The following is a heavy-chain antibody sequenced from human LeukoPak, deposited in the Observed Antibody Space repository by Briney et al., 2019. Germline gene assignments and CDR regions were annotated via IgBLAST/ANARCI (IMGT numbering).Heavy chain of an antibody. CDR1: GFTFSRYW. Sequence: SGGSLRLSCAASGFTFSRYWMTWVRQAPGKGLEWVANIKQDGSEQYYVDSVRGRFTISRDNTKNSLYLQMNSLGVEDTAVYYCATDWSGDDRFDYWGQGTLVTVSS. V-gene: IGHV3-7*05. CDR3: ATDWSGDDRFDY. CDR2: IKQDGSEQ. J-gene: IGHJ4*02. D-gene: IGHD3-3*01.